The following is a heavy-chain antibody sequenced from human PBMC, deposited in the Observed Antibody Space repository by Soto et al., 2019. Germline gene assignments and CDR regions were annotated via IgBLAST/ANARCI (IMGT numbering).Heavy chain of an antibody. CDR1: GGSISSGGYY. J-gene: IGHJ6*02. Sequence: SETLSLTCTVSGGSISSGGYYWSWIRQHPGKGLEWIGYIYYSGSTNYNPSLKSRVTISVDTSKNQFSLKLSSVTAADTAVYYCAREGVSSSWYNYYGMDVWGQWTTVTVSS. V-gene: IGHV4-61*08. CDR2: IYYSGST. CDR3: AREGVSSSWYNYYGMDV. D-gene: IGHD6-13*01.